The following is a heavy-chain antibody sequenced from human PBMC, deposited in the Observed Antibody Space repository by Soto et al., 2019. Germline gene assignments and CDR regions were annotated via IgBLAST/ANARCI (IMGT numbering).Heavy chain of an antibody. D-gene: IGHD1-26*01. J-gene: IGHJ4*02. Sequence: QLQLQESGPGLVKPSETLSLTCTVSGGSISSSSYYWGWIRQSPGKGLEWIGNIYYSGSTYYNPCLKRRVPISVDTSKNHFPLTLTSVTAADTAVYYCARRGGSSPFDYWGQGTLVTVSS. CDR3: ARRGGSSPFDY. CDR2: IYYSGST. V-gene: IGHV4-39*02. CDR1: GGSISSSSYY.